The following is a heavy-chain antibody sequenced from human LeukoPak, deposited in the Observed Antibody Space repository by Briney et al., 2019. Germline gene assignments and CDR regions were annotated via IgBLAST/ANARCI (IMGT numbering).Heavy chain of an antibody. CDR2: MNPNSGNT. CDR1: GYTFTSYD. J-gene: IGHJ6*03. V-gene: IGHV1-8*03. Sequence: ASVKVSCKASGYTFTSYDINWVRQATGQGLEWMGWMNPNSGNTGYAQKFQGRVTITRNTSISTAYMELSSLRSEDTAVYYCARLGRGSFPYYYYYMDVWGKGTTVTVSS. CDR3: ARLGRGSFPYYYYYMDV. D-gene: IGHD1-26*01.